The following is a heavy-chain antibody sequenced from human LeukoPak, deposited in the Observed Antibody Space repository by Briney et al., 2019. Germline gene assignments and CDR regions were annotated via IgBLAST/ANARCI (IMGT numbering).Heavy chain of an antibody. V-gene: IGHV3-48*01. CDR1: GFTFSSYS. J-gene: IGHJ6*02. D-gene: IGHD2-2*01. CDR2: ISSSSSTI. CDR3: ARDGVVPAAKSHRYYGMDV. Sequence: GGSLRLSCAASGFTFSSYSMNWVRQAPGKGLEWVSYISSSSSTIYYADSVKGRFTISRDNAKNSLYLQMNSLRAEDTAVYYCARDGVVPAAKSHRYYGMDVGGQGTRVTVPS.